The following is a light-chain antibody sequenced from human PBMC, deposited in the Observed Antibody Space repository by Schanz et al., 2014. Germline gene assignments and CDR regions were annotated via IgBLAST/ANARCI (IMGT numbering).Light chain of an antibody. CDR1: SNDVQFFNL. CDR2: EGN. Sequence: QSALTQPASVSGSPGQSITISCTGTSNDVQFFNLVSWYQHHPGKAPKVVIYEGNKRPSGVSDRFSGSKSGDAASLTVSGLQAEDEADYYCSSFAGSNNFGVFGGGTKLTVL. J-gene: IGLJ3*02. CDR3: SSFAGSNNFGV. V-gene: IGLV2-14*02.